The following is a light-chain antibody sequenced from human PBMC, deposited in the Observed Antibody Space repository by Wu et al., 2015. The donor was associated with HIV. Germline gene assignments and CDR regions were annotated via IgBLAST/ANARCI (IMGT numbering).Light chain of an antibody. CDR1: QNISRSF. CDR3: QQYGSTPLT. CDR2: GAS. Sequence: EIVLTQSPGTLSLSPGERAALSCRASQNISRSFLAWYQQKPGQAPRLLMSGASRRATGFPDRFSGSGSGTDFTLTISRLEPEDFAVYYCQQYGSTPLTFGGGTRVEIK. V-gene: IGKV3-20*01. J-gene: IGKJ4*01.